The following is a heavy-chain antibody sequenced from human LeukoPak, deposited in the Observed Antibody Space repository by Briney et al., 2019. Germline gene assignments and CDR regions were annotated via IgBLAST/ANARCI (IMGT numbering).Heavy chain of an antibody. Sequence: SETLSLTCTVSGGXISSYYWSWIRQPPGKGLEWIGLIYYSGSTNYNPSLKSRVIISVDTSKNKFSLKLSSVTAADTAVYYCARATVTTRGPWWYFDLWGRGTLVTVSS. J-gene: IGHJ2*01. CDR1: GGXISSYY. V-gene: IGHV4-59*08. D-gene: IGHD4-17*01. CDR3: ARATVTTRGPWWYFDL. CDR2: IYYSGST.